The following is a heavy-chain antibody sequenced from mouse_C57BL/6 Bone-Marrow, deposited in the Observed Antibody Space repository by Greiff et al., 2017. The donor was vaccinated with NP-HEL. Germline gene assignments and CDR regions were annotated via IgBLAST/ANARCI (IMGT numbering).Heavy chain of an antibody. Sequence: VQLQQSGAELVRPGASVKLSCTASGFNIKDDYMHWVKQRPEQGLEWIGWIDPENGDTEYASKFQGKATITADTSSNTAYLQLSSLTSEDTAVYYCTFYYYGSSYVGYFDVWGTGTTVTVSS. CDR1: GFNIKDDY. J-gene: IGHJ1*03. D-gene: IGHD1-1*01. CDR3: TFYYYGSSYVGYFDV. CDR2: IDPENGDT. V-gene: IGHV14-4*01.